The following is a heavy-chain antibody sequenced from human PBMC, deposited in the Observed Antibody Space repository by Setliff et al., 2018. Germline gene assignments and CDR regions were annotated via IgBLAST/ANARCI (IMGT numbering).Heavy chain of an antibody. V-gene: IGHV1-46*01. CDR1: GYTFTSYY. CDR2: INPSGGST. D-gene: IGHD2-2*01. J-gene: IGHJ3*02. CDR3: AREVLPLVREEAFYI. Sequence: ASVKVSCKASGYTFTSYYMHWVRQAPGQGLEWMGIINPSGGSTSYAQKFQGRVTITRDTSASTAYVELSSLRSEDTAVYYCAREVLPLVREEAFYIWGQGTMVTVSS.